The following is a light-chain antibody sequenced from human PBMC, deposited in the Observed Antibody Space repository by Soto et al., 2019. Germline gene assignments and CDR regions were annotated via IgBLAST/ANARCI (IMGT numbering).Light chain of an antibody. CDR2: DVS. Sequence: SSLAQPPSLSWSPGPSIPHSRPGGSRGVGGYNYVSWYQHHPGKAPKLMICDVSDRPSGVSNRFSGSKSGNTASLTISGLQAEDEADYYCSSYTSSSTPWVFGTGTRSPS. J-gene: IGLJ1*01. CDR1: SRGVGGYNY. V-gene: IGLV2-14*03. CDR3: SSYTSSSTPWV.